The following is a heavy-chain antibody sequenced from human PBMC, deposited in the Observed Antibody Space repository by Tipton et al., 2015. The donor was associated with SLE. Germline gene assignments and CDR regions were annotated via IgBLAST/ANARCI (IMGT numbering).Heavy chain of an antibody. CDR2: IFDSDSI. V-gene: IGHV4-38-2*01. CDR3: ARRPWGDYYMDY. CDR1: GHSISRGYY. J-gene: IGHJ4*02. Sequence: LRLSCGVSGHSISRGYYWGWIRQPPGKGLEWIGSIFDSDSIFYNPSLKSRVTISVDTSKNQFPLKLSSVTAADTAVYYCARRPWGDYYMDYWGQGTLVTVSS. D-gene: IGHD3-16*01.